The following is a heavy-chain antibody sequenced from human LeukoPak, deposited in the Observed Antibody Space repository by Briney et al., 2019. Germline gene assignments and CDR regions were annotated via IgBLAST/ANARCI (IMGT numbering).Heavy chain of an antibody. CDR3: AKGRVVVAATFY. Sequence: PGGSLRLSCAASGFTFDDYAMHWVRQAPGKGLEWVSGISWNSGSIGYADSVKGRFTISRDNAKNSLYLQMNSLRAEDTALYYCAKGRVVVAATFYWGQGTLVTVSS. CDR1: GFTFDDYA. D-gene: IGHD2-15*01. V-gene: IGHV3-9*01. J-gene: IGHJ4*02. CDR2: ISWNSGSI.